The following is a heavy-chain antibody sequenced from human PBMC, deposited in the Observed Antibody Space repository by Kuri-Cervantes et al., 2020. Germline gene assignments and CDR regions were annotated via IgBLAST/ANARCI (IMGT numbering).Heavy chain of an antibody. V-gene: IGHV3-30*02. J-gene: IGHJ6*02. Sequence: GGSLRLSCAASGFTFSSYGMHWVRQAPGKGLEWVAVIWYDGSNKYYADPVKGRFTISRDNSKNTLYLQMNSLRAEDTAVYYCAKDQVRQQLDSYGMDVWGQGTTVTVSS. CDR2: IWYDGSNK. CDR1: GFTFSSYG. CDR3: AKDQVRQQLDSYGMDV. D-gene: IGHD6-13*01.